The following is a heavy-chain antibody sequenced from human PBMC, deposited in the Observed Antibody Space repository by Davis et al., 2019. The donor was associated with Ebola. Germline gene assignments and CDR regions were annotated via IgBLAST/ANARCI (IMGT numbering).Heavy chain of an antibody. V-gene: IGHV1-18*01. D-gene: IGHD3-3*01. CDR3: ARGPRPYDFWSGYYLYYYYGMDV. CDR2: ISAYNGNT. J-gene: IGHJ6*02. Sequence: ASVKVSCKASGYTFTSYGISWVRQAPGQGLEWMGWISAYNGNTNYAQKLQGRVTMTTDTSTSTAYMELRSLRSDDTAVYYCARGPRPYDFWSGYYLYYYYGMDVWGQGTTVTVSS. CDR1: GYTFTSYG.